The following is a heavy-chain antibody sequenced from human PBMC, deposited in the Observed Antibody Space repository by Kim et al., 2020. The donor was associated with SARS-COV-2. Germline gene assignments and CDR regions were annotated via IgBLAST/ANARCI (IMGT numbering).Heavy chain of an antibody. Sequence: ASVKVSCKASGYTFTTFALYLVRRAPGQRLEWMGWVNGGNGNTRYSQKFQGRVSITRDTSATTAYLELSGLISEDTAVYYCAREAVSGSFDYWGQGSLVTVSS. CDR1: GYTFTTFA. CDR3: AREAVSGSFDY. V-gene: IGHV1-3*01. CDR2: VNGGNGNT. D-gene: IGHD6-19*01. J-gene: IGHJ4*02.